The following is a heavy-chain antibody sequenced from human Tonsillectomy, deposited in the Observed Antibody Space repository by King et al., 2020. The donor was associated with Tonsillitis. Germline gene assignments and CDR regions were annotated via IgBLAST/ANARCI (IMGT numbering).Heavy chain of an antibody. J-gene: IGHJ3*02. Sequence: CAVSGFTFSSYGMHWVRQAPGKGLEWVAVISYDGGNKYYGDSVKGRITISRDNSKNTLYLQMNSLRAEDTAVYYCAKDRSDFRRLWLGEYDVLDIWGQGTMVTVSS. CDR2: ISYDGGNK. CDR1: GFTFSSYG. V-gene: IGHV3-30*18. CDR3: AKDRSDFRRLWLGEYDVLDI. D-gene: IGHD3-10*01.